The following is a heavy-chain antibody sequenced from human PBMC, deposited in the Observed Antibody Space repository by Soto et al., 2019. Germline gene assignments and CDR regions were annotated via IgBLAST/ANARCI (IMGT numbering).Heavy chain of an antibody. D-gene: IGHD6-6*01. CDR3: AKRSGSSTFDY. Sequence: EVQLLESGGGLVQPGESLRLSCAASGFTFSSYAMSWVRQAPGKGLEWVSVISGSDDSTYYADSVKGRFTISRDNSKNTRYVQMASLRAEDSAVFFFAKRSGSSTFDYWGQGTLVTVSS. J-gene: IGHJ4*02. CDR1: GFTFSSYA. V-gene: IGHV3-23*01. CDR2: ISGSDDST.